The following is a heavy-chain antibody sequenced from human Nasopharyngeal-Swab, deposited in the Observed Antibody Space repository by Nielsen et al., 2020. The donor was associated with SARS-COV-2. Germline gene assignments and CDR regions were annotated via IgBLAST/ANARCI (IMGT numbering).Heavy chain of an antibody. CDR3: ARSRGYSYGRNFDY. CDR2: INHSGST. J-gene: IGHJ4*02. V-gene: IGHV4-39*07. CDR1: GGSISSGGYY. D-gene: IGHD5-18*01. Sequence: SETLSLTCTVSGGSISSGGYYWSWIRQPPGKGLEWIGEINHSGSTNYNPSLKSRVTISVDTSKNQFSLKLSSVTAADTAVYYCARSRGYSYGRNFDYWGQGTLVTVSS.